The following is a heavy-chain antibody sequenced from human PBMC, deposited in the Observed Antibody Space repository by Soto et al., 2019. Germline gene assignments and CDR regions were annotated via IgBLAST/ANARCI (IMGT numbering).Heavy chain of an antibody. J-gene: IGHJ4*02. D-gene: IGHD4-17*01. Sequence: QITLKESGPALVKPTQTLTLTCTFSGFSRSTSGVGVRWIRQPPGKAMEWLAAIYWDNSKHYSPSLDSRLTITNDTSKSLVLLTTSNTHPVETATYFIAHKSYGESPLDYRCQGILVSVSS. V-gene: IGHV2-5*02. CDR3: AHKSYGESPLDY. CDR2: IYWDNSK. CDR1: GFSRSTSGVG.